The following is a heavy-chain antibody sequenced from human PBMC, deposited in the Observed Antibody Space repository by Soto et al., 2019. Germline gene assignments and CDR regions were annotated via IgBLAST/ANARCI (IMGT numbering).Heavy chain of an antibody. Sequence: GESLKISFKGSGYSFTSYWIGWVHQMPGKGLEWMGIIYPGDSDTRYSPSFQGQVTISADKSISTAYLQWSSLKASDTAMYYCARSSSSSGYDYWGQGTLVTVSS. J-gene: IGHJ4*02. CDR1: GYSFTSYW. D-gene: IGHD6-6*01. CDR2: IYPGDSDT. CDR3: ARSSSSSGYDY. V-gene: IGHV5-51*07.